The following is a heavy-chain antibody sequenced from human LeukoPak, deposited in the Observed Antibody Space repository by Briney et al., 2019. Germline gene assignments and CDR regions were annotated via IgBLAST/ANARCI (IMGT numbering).Heavy chain of an antibody. CDR1: GYTFTSYG. V-gene: IGHV1-2*02. Sequence: ASVKVSCKASGYTFTSYGITWVRQAPGQGLEWMGRINPNSGETKYAQSFQGRVTMTRDTSITTVYMELHRLRSDDTALYYCAKDGLGSGWYVSGYWGQGTLVTVSS. D-gene: IGHD6-19*01. CDR2: INPNSGET. J-gene: IGHJ4*02. CDR3: AKDGLGSGWYVSGY.